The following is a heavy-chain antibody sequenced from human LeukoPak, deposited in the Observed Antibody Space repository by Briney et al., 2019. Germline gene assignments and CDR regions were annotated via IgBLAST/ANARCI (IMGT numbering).Heavy chain of an antibody. CDR3: AKGKWFGELLPPFGY. D-gene: IGHD3-10*01. J-gene: IGHJ4*02. CDR2: ISYDGSNK. V-gene: IGHV3-30*04. CDR1: GFTFSSYA. Sequence: PGGSLRLSCAASGFTFSSYAMHWVRQAPGKGLEWVAVISYDGSNKYYADSVKGRFTISRDNSKNTLYLQMNSLRAEDTAVYYCAKGKWFGELLPPFGYWGQGTLVTVSS.